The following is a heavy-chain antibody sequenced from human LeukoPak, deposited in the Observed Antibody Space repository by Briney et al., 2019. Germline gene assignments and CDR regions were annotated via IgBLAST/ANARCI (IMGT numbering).Heavy chain of an antibody. CDR3: ARRYGSGSYYKGTGWFDP. J-gene: IGHJ5*02. CDR2: INPNSGGT. D-gene: IGHD3-10*01. V-gene: IGHV1-2*02. CDR1: GYTFTGYY. Sequence: GASVKVSCKASGYTFTGYYMHWVRQAPGQGLEWMGWINPNSGGTNYAQKFQGRVTMTRDTSISTAYMELSRLRSDDTAVYYCARRYGSGSYYKGTGWFDPWGQGTLVTVSS.